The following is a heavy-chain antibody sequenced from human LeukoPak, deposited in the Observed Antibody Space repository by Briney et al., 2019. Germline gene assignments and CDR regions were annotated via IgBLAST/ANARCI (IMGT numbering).Heavy chain of an antibody. Sequence: PGRSLRLSCAASGFTFSSYAMHWVRQAPGKGLERVAVISYDGSNKYYADSVKGRFTISRDNSKNTLYLQMNSLRAEDTAVYYCARDHFVHDSSSHKEGAFDIWGQATMVTVSS. J-gene: IGHJ3*02. CDR1: GFTFSSYA. D-gene: IGHD3-22*01. V-gene: IGHV3-30*04. CDR2: ISYDGSNK. CDR3: ARDHFVHDSSSHKEGAFDI.